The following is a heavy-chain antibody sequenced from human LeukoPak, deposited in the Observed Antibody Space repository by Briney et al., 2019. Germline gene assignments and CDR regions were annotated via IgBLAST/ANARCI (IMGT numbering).Heavy chain of an antibody. D-gene: IGHD3-16*01. CDR1: GGTFSSYA. CDR2: IIPIFGTA. CDR3: ARGNPLGVWYFDL. Sequence: ASVKVSCKASGGTFSSYAISWVRQAPGQGLEWMGGIIPIFGTANYAQKFQGRVTITTDESTSTAYMELSSLRSEDTAVYYCARGNPLGVWYFDLWGRGTLVAVSS. V-gene: IGHV1-69*05. J-gene: IGHJ2*01.